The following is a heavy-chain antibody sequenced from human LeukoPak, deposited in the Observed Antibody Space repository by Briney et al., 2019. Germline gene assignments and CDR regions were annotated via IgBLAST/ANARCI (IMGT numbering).Heavy chain of an antibody. CDR1: GCSISSRSYY. V-gene: IGHV4-39*01. D-gene: IGHD5-18*01. Sequence: SETLSLTCTVSGCSISSRSYYWGWIRQPPEKRLEWIGSIYHSGSTYYNPFLKSRVTISVDTSKNQFSLKLSSVTAADTTVYYCARQGGYNSGSIDYWGQGTLVIVSS. J-gene: IGHJ4*02. CDR3: ARQGGYNSGSIDY. CDR2: IYHSGST.